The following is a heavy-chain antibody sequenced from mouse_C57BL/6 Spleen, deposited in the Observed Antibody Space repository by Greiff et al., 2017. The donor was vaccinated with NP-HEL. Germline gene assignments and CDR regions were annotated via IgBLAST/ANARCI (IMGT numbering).Heavy chain of an antibody. Sequence: QVQLKQSGPGLVQPSPRLSITCTVSGFSLTSYGVHWVHQSPGKGLEWLGVIWSGGSTDYNAAFISRLSISKDNSKSQVFFKMNSLQADDTAIYYCARQVVVGNYYAMDYWGQGTSVTVSS. J-gene: IGHJ4*01. CDR1: GFSLTSYG. CDR3: ARQVVVGNYYAMDY. CDR2: IWSGGST. V-gene: IGHV2-2*01. D-gene: IGHD1-1*01.